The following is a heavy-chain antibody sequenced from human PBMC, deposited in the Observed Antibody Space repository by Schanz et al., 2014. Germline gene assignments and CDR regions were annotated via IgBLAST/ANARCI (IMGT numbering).Heavy chain of an antibody. J-gene: IGHJ4*02. CDR1: GLNFDYYG. Sequence: EVQLLESGGGLVQPGGSLRLSCATSGLNFDYYGMNWVRQAPGKGLVWVSHINSDGTTTTYADSVKGRFTISRDNAENTLYLQMNSLRVEDTAVYYCAMGGYQLHHWGQGTLVTVSS. CDR3: AMGGYQLHH. D-gene: IGHD1-7*01. V-gene: IGHV3-74*02. CDR2: INSDGTTT.